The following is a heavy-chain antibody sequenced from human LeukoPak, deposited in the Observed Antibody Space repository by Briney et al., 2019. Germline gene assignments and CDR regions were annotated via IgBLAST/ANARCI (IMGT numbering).Heavy chain of an antibody. CDR3: ANGPDGYNTY. J-gene: IGHJ4*02. D-gene: IGHD5-24*01. CDR2: ISAYNGNT. CDR1: GYTFTSYG. V-gene: IGHV1-18*01. Sequence: GASVKVSCKASGYTFTSYGISWVRQAPGQGLEWMGWISAYNGNTNYAQKFQDRVTITRDRSMSTAYMELSSLRSEDTAMYYCANGPDGYNTYWGQGTLVTVSS.